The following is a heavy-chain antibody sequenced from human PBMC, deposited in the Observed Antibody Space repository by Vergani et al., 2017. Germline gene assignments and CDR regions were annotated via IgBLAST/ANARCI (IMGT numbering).Heavy chain of an antibody. D-gene: IGHD2-2*01. CDR2: INHSGST. J-gene: IGHJ6*03. CDR1: GGSFSGYY. CDR3: ASTSRTTGKRGISIYDYDDMDG. Sequence: QVQLQQWGAGLLKPSETLSLTCAVYGGSFSGYYWSWIRQPPGKGLEWIGEINHSGSTNYNPSLKSRVTISVDTSKNQFSLKLSSVTAADTAVYYWASTSRTTGKRGISIYDYDDMDGWGKGTTVTVS. V-gene: IGHV4-34*01.